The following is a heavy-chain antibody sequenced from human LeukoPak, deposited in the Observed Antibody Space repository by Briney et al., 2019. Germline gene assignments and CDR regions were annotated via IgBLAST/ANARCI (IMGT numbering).Heavy chain of an antibody. CDR3: ATYVVVTAILGY. V-gene: IGHV3-7*02. CDR2: IKQDGSEK. Sequence: GGSLRLSCAASGFTFTSYAMSWVRQAPGKGLEWVANIKQDGSEKYYVDSVKGRFTISRDNAKNSLYLQMNSLRAEDTAVYYCATYVVVTAILGYWGQGTLVTVSS. CDR1: GFTFTSYA. J-gene: IGHJ4*02. D-gene: IGHD2-21*02.